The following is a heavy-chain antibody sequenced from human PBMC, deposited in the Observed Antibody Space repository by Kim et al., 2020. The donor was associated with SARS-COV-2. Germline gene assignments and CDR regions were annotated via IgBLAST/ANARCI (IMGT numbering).Heavy chain of an antibody. V-gene: IGHV3-48*02. CDR3: ARDDRIYYASGSYYNVDY. CDR2: ISSSSSTK. Sequence: GGSLRLSCAASGFTFSSYSMNWVRQAPGKGLEWVSYISSSSSTKYYTDSVKGRFTISRDNAKNSLYLQMNSLRDEDTAVYYCARDDRIYYASGSYYNVDYWGQGTLVTVSS. D-gene: IGHD3-10*01. J-gene: IGHJ4*02. CDR1: GFTFSSYS.